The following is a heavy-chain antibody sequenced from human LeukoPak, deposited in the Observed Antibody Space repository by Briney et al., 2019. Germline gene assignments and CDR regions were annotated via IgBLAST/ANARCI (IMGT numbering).Heavy chain of an antibody. Sequence: PGGSLRLSCAASGLTLSSYAMHWVRQAPGKGLEWVAVISYDGSNKYYSDSVKGRFTISRDNSKNTLYLQMNSLRAEDTAVYYCARDFSDVVVDYYGMDVWGKGTTVTVSS. CDR3: ARDFSDVVVDYYGMDV. D-gene: IGHD2-2*01. CDR1: GLTLSSYA. J-gene: IGHJ6*04. V-gene: IGHV3-30*04. CDR2: ISYDGSNK.